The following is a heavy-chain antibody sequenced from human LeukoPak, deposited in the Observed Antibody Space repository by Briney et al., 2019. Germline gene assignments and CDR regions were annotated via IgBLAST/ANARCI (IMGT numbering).Heavy chain of an antibody. CDR3: ARRNYYDSSGYYYRPPFDY. CDR1: GGSFSGYY. Sequence: PSETLSLTCAVYGGSFSGYYWSWIRQPPGKGLEWIGEINHSGSTNYNPSLKSRVTISVDTSKNQFSLKLSSVTAADTAVYYCARRNYYDSSGYYYRPPFDYWGQGTLVTVSS. CDR2: INHSGST. J-gene: IGHJ4*02. V-gene: IGHV4-34*01. D-gene: IGHD3-22*01.